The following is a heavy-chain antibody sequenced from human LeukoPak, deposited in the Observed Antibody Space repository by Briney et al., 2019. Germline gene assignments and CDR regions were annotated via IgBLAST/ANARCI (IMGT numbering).Heavy chain of an antibody. J-gene: IGHJ4*02. D-gene: IGHD1-7*01. CDR3: TRKLRLDEH. CDR1: GYTFITSD. V-gene: IGHV1-8*01. Sequence: GASVKVSCKASGYTFITSDINWVRQASGQGLEWMGYMGPNSGHTEFARKFQGRVTMTGDTSTSTAYMELSSLTPDDTAIYYCTRKLRLDEHWGQGTLVAVSS. CDR2: MGPNSGHT.